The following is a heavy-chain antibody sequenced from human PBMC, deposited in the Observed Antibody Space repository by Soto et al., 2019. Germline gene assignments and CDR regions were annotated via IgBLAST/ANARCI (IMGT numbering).Heavy chain of an antibody. D-gene: IGHD3-3*01. V-gene: IGHV4-31*03. CDR2: IYYSGST. CDR1: VGSISSGGYY. CDR3: ARSGVITIFGVVTSRAYGMDV. J-gene: IGHJ6*02. Sequence: PSETLSLTCTVSVGSISSGGYYWSWIRQHPGKGLEWIGYIYYSGSTYYNPSLKSRVTISVDTSKNQFSLKLSSVTAADKAVYYCARSGVITIFGVVTSRAYGMDVWGQGNTVTVSS.